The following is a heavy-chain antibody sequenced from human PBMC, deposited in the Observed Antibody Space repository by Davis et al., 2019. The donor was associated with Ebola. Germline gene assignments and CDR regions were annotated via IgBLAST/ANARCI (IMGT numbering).Heavy chain of an antibody. CDR3: AKGLTFGVVSPTLDYGMDV. Sequence: GESLKISCAASGFTFSGSAMHWVRQASGKGLEWVGRIRSKANSYATAYAASVKGRFTISRDNSKNTLYLQMNSLRAEDTAVYYCAKGLTFGVVSPTLDYGMDVWGQGTTVTVSS. J-gene: IGHJ6*02. D-gene: IGHD3-3*01. CDR1: GFTFSGSA. V-gene: IGHV3-73*01. CDR2: IRSKANSYAT.